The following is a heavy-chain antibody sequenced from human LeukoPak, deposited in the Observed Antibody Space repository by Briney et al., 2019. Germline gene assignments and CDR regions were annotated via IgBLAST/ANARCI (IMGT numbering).Heavy chain of an antibody. CDR2: ISSSSSYI. V-gene: IGHV3-21*01. J-gene: IGHJ4*02. Sequence: GGSLRLSCAASGFTFSSYSMNWVRQAPGKGLEWVSSISSSSSYIYYADSVKGRFTISRDNAKNSLYLQMNSLRAEDTAVYYCARAYDYGGRYFDYWGQGTLVTVSS. D-gene: IGHD4-23*01. CDR1: GFTFSSYS. CDR3: ARAYDYGGRYFDY.